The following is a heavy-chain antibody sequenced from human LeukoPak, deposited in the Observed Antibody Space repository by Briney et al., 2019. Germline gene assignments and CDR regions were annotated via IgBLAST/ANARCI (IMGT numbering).Heavy chain of an antibody. D-gene: IGHD3-22*01. Sequence: ASVKVSCKASGYTFTNYAVSWVRQGPGQGLEWMGWFSAYNGHTSYAQNLQGRVTMTTDTSTSTAYMELRSLRSDDTAVYYCARVEGVVVITPVDYWGQGTLVTVSS. CDR2: FSAYNGHT. CDR1: GYTFTNYA. V-gene: IGHV1-18*01. J-gene: IGHJ4*02. CDR3: ARVEGVVVITPVDY.